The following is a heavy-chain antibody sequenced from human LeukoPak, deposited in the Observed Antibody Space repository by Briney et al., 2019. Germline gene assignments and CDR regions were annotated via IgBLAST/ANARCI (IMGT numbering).Heavy chain of an antibody. CDR2: MNPNSGNT. Sequence: ASVKVSCKASGGTFSTYAISWVRQAPGQGLEWMGWMNPNSGNTGYAQKFQGRVTMTRNTSISTAYMELSSLRSEDTAVYYCARAPVGDYYYYYYGMDVWGQGTTVTVSS. D-gene: IGHD3-16*01. V-gene: IGHV1-8*02. CDR3: ARAPVGDYYYYYYGMDV. CDR1: GGTFSTYA. J-gene: IGHJ6*02.